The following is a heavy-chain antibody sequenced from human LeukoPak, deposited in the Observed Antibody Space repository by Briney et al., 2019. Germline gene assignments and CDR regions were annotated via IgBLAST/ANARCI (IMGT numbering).Heavy chain of an antibody. CDR1: GFTFSSYG. CDR3: AKDHDGYGSGSCVGD. Sequence: PGGSLRLSCAASGFTFSSYGMHWVRQAPGKGLEWVAFIRYDESDEYYGESMKGRFTISRDNSKNTLYLKMNSLRAEDTAVYYCAKDHDGYGSGSCVGDWGQGTLVTVS. D-gene: IGHD3-10*01. CDR2: IRYDESDE. V-gene: IGHV3-30*02. J-gene: IGHJ4*02.